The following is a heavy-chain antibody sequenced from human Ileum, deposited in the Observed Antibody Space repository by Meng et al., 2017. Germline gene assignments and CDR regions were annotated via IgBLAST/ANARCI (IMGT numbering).Heavy chain of an antibody. D-gene: IGHD3-3*02. CDR1: GGSISSGEYC. J-gene: IGHJ4*03. Sequence: VQLQESGPGLLKPSETLSPSCTASGGSISSGEYCWGWIRQPPGKGLEWIGSVYFTGYTYYSPSLMSRVTISVETSKNQFSLRLTSVTAADTGLYLCARHGHFTPDKYYFDSWGQGTLVTVSS. CDR2: VYFTGYT. CDR3: ARHGHFTPDKYYFDS. V-gene: IGHV4-39*01.